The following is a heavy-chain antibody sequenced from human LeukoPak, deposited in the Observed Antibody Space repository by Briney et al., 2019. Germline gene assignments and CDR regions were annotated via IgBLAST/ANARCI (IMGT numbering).Heavy chain of an antibody. CDR2: VQLDGRT. Sequence: FETLCLTCDVSGGSVTSTNWWTWVRQPPGKGLEWIGEVQLDGRTNYNPSLKSRLIMSVDLPENHISLQLTSVTAADTAVYYCAREGGSYRPLDYSGQGTLVTVSS. CDR1: GGSVTSTNW. J-gene: IGHJ4*02. D-gene: IGHD3-10*01. V-gene: IGHV4-4*02. CDR3: AREGGSYRPLDY.